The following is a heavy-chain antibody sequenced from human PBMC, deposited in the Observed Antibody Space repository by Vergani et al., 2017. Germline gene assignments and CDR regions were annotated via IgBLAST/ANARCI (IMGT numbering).Heavy chain of an antibody. J-gene: IGHJ6*03. CDR2: INSDGSST. CDR3: VRATVTIDGSYYYYMDV. D-gene: IGHD4-17*01. V-gene: IGHV3-74*01. CDR1: GFTFSSYW. Sequence: EVQLVESGGGLVQPGGSLRLSCAASGFTFSSYWMHWVRQAPGKGLVWVSRINSDGSSTSYADSVKGRFTISRDNAKNTLYLQMNSLRAEDTAVYYCVRATVTIDGSYYYYMDVWGKGTTVTVSS.